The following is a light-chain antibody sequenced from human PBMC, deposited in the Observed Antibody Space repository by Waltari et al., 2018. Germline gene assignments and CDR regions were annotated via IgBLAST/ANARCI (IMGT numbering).Light chain of an antibody. Sequence: AVQMTQSPSSLSASVGDRVTITCRASQDIINDLGWFQQKPGKAPKLLIYEASILPSGVPSRFRGSGSGTYFTLTISSLEPDDSATYYCQQDYSYPQTFGQGTKLEI. J-gene: IGKJ2*01. CDR2: EAS. V-gene: IGKV1-6*01. CDR3: QQDYSYPQT. CDR1: QDIIND.